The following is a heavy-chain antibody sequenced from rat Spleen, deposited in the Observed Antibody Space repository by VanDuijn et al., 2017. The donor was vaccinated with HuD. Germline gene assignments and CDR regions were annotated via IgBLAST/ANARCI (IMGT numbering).Heavy chain of an antibody. CDR1: EFTFSDYY. V-gene: IGHV5-25*01. CDR3: ARQQQLFPKGFAY. CDR2: ISTGGGNT. D-gene: IGHD1-2*01. J-gene: IGHJ2*01. Sequence: EVQLVESGGGLVQPGRSMRLSCAASEFTFSDYYMAWVRQAQTKGLEWVASISTGGGNTFYRDSVKGRFTISSDNARSTLYLQMDSLRSEDTATYFCARQQQLFPKGFAYWGQGVMVTVSS.